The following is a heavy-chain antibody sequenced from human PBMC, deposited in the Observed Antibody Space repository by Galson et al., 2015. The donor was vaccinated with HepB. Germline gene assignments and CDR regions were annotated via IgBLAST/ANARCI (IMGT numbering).Heavy chain of an antibody. CDR2: ISYDGSNK. V-gene: IGHV3-30*03. D-gene: IGHD1-26*01. CDR1: GFTFSSYG. Sequence: SLRLSCAASGFTFSSYGMHWVRQAPGKGLEWVAVISYDGSNKYYADSVKGRFTISRDNSKNTLYLQMNSLRAEDTAVYYCARDLGIVGATTQDAFDIWGQGTMVTVSS. CDR3: ARDLGIVGATTQDAFDI. J-gene: IGHJ3*02.